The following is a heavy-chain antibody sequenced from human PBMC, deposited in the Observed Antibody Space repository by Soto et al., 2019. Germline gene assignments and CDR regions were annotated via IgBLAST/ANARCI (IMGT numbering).Heavy chain of an antibody. Sequence: QVQLVQSGAEVKKPGSSVKVSCKASGGTFSSYAISWVRQAPGQGHEWMGGIIPIFGTASYAQKFQGRVTITADESTSTAYMELCSLRSEDTAVYYCARLGITDYYYYGMDVWGQGTTVTVSS. CDR3: ARLGITDYYYYGMDV. D-gene: IGHD3-22*01. CDR2: IIPIFGTA. J-gene: IGHJ6*02. CDR1: GGTFSSYA. V-gene: IGHV1-69*01.